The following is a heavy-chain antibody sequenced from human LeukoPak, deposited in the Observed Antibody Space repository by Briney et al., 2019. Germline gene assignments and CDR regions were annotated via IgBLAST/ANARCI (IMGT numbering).Heavy chain of an antibody. CDR3: ARGTVKVW. CDR1: GFTFSNYG. V-gene: IGHV3-30*03. D-gene: IGHD4-17*01. CDR2: ISYDGTKK. J-gene: IGHJ4*02. Sequence: GGSLRLSCAASGFTFSNYGMHWVRQAPGKGLEWVAVISYDGTKKYYIDSVKGRFTISRDNSENTLYLQMNSLRAEDTAVYYCARGTVKVWWGQGTLVTVSS.